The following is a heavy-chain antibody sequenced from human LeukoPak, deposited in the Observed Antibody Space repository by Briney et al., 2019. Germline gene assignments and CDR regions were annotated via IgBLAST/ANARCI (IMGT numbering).Heavy chain of an antibody. CDR1: GYTFTGYY. Sequence: ASVKVSCKASGYTFTGYYMHWVRQAPGQGLEWMGWINPNSGGTNYAQKFQGRVTMTRDTSISTAYMALSRLRSDDTAVYYCARVRSSWYRDDAFDIWGQGTMVTVSS. CDR2: INPNSGGT. D-gene: IGHD6-13*01. CDR3: ARVRSSWYRDDAFDI. V-gene: IGHV1-2*02. J-gene: IGHJ3*02.